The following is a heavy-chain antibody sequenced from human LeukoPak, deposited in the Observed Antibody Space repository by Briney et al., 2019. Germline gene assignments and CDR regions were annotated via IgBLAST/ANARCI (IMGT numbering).Heavy chain of an antibody. CDR3: ATDESNSFFF. CDR1: GFTFDDYA. D-gene: IGHD2/OR15-2a*01. V-gene: IGHV3-15*01. J-gene: IGHJ4*02. CDR2: ITSKTDGGIT. Sequence: GGSLRLSCAASGFTFDDYAMHWVRQAPGKGLEWVGRITSKTDGGITDSAAPVKGRFTVSRDDSKNTLFLQMSSLRTEDTAVYYCATDESNSFFFWGQGTLVTVSS.